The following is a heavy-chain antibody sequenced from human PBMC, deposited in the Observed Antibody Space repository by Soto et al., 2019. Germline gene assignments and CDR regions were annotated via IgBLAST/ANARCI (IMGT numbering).Heavy chain of an antibody. J-gene: IGHJ5*02. Sequence: ASVTVSCKASCYTFTSYGISWVRQAQGQGLEWMGWISAYNGNTNYAQKLQGRVTMTTDTSTSTAYMELRSLRSDDTAVYYCARDESSSWFSGGWFDPWGQGTLVTVSS. V-gene: IGHV1-18*01. CDR2: ISAYNGNT. CDR1: CYTFTSYG. CDR3: ARDESSSWFSGGWFDP. D-gene: IGHD6-13*01.